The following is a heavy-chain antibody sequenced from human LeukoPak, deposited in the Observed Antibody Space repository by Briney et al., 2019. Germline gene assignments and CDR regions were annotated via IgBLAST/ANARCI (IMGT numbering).Heavy chain of an antibody. V-gene: IGHV4-59*01. CDR2: IYYSGST. J-gene: IGHJ6*02. CDR1: GGSISSYY. D-gene: IGHD6-19*01. CDR3: ARMAYSSGWFYGMDV. Sequence: SETLSLTCTVSGGSISSYYWSWIRQPPGKGLEWIGYIYYSGSTNYNPSLKSRVTISVDTSKNQFSLKLSSVTAADTAAYYCARMAYSSGWFYGMDVWGQGTTVTVSS.